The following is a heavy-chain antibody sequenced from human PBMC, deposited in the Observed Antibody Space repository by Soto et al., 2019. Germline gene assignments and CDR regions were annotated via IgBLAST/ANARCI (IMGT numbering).Heavy chain of an antibody. J-gene: IGHJ3*02. V-gene: IGHV3-48*02. CDR2: ISSSSSTI. CDR1: GFTFRSYS. Sequence: PGGSLRLSCAASGFTFRSYSMNWVRQAPGKGLEWISYISSSSSTIYYGDSVKGRFAISRDNARNSLSLQMNSLRDEDTAVYYCAGIMIVTGGEAFDIWGQGTMVTVSS. D-gene: IGHD3-22*01. CDR3: AGIMIVTGGEAFDI.